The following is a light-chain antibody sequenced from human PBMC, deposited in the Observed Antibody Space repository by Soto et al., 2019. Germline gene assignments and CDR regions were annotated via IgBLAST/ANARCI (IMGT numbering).Light chain of an antibody. V-gene: IGKV1-5*03. CDR2: KAS. J-gene: IGKJ2*01. CDR3: QQYNSHSSYT. CDR1: QSINTW. Sequence: DIQMTQSPXTLSASVGDRVTITCRASQSINTWLAWYQQKPGKAPKLLIYKASSLGSGVPSRFSGSGSGTDFTLTISSLQPDDFAIYYCQQYNSHSSYTFGQGTKLEIK.